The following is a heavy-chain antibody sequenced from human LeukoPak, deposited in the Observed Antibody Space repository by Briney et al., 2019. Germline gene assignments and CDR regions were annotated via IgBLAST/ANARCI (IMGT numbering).Heavy chain of an antibody. J-gene: IGHJ6*03. CDR3: AREIRWYFFYMDV. Sequence: GGSLRLSCTASQFNFSNYWMHWVRQAPGKGLEWVSRINTDMTSPTHADSVKGRFTISRDNAKNTLYLQMDSLGVEDTAVYYCAREIRWYFFYMDVWGKGTTVTVAS. CDR1: QFNFSNYW. V-gene: IGHV3-74*03. D-gene: IGHD1-14*01. CDR2: INTDMTSP.